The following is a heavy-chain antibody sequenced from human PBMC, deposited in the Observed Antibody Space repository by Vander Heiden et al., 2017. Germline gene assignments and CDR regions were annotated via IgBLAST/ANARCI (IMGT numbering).Heavy chain of an antibody. CDR1: GFTFGSYS. V-gene: IGHV3-48*02. CDR3: ARVWSLPPDY. Sequence: EVQLVESGGGLVQPGGSLRLSCAASGFTFGSYSMNWVRQAPGKGLEWVSYISSSSRTRDDADSVKGRFTISRDNAKNSLYMKMTRLRDEDTAVYDGARVWSLPPDYGSQGTMVTVYS. D-gene: IGHD3-16*01. CDR2: ISSSSRTR. J-gene: IGHJ4*02.